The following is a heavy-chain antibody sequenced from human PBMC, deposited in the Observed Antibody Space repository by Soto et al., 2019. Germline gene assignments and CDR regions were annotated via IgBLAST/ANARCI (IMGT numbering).Heavy chain of an antibody. CDR2: INHSGST. Sequence: SETLSLTCAVYGGSFSGYYWTWIRQPPGTGLEWIGEINHSGSTNYNPSLKSRITINPDTSKNQFSLQLNSVTPEDTAVYYCARESQFGVVVAFDAFDIWGQGTMVTVSS. D-gene: IGHD3-16*01. J-gene: IGHJ3*02. CDR1: GGSFSGYY. V-gene: IGHV4-34*01. CDR3: ARESQFGVVVAFDAFDI.